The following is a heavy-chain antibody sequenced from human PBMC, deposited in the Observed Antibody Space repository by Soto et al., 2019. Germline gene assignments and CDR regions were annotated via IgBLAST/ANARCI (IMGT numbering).Heavy chain of an antibody. Sequence: GEFLKISCKASGYDFTNYWIAWVRQTPGRGLEWMGMIYPGDSDIRYNPSFRGRVTISADKSITSAFVQWGSLTASDSAIYYCARFRAPRRQLISMSFHLWGLGTLVTVSS. CDR1: GYDFTNYW. V-gene: IGHV5-51*01. D-gene: IGHD6-13*01. CDR2: IYPGDSDI. CDR3: ARFRAPRRQLISMSFHL. J-gene: IGHJ4*03.